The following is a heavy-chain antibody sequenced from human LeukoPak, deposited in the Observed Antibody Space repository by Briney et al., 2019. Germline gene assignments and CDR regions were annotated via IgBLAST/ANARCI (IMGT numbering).Heavy chain of an antibody. V-gene: IGHV3-30*18. Sequence: GGSLRLSCAASGFTFSSYGMHWVRQAPGKGLEWVAVISYDGSNKYYADSVKGRFTISRDNSKNTLYLQMNSLRAEDTAVYYCAKGYSYYDFWSGCPEGDSYYFDYWGQGTLVTVSS. CDR1: GFTFSSYG. J-gene: IGHJ4*02. CDR3: AKGYSYYDFWSGCPEGDSYYFDY. D-gene: IGHD3-3*01. CDR2: ISYDGSNK.